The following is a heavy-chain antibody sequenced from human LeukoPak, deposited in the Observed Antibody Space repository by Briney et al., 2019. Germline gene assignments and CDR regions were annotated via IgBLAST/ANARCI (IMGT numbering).Heavy chain of an antibody. CDR1: GGSFSGYY. V-gene: IGHV4-34*01. CDR3: ARDITIFGVIINFDY. Sequence: SETLSLTCAVYGGSFSGYYWSWIRQPPGKGLEWIGEINHSGSTNYNPSLKGRVTISVDTSKNQFSLKLSSVTAADTAVYYCARDITIFGVIINFDYWGQGTLVTVSS. D-gene: IGHD3-3*01. CDR2: INHSGST. J-gene: IGHJ4*02.